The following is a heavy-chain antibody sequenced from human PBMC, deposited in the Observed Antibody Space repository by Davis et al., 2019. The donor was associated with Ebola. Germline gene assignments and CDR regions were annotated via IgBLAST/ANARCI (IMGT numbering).Heavy chain of an antibody. V-gene: IGHV1-46*01. J-gene: IGHJ6*02. CDR1: GYTFTSYY. D-gene: IGHD2-21*01. CDR2: INPSGGST. CDR3: ARVYCGGDCYPLSGGMDV. Sequence: AASVNVSCKASGYTFTSYYMHWVRQAPGQGLEWMGIINPSGGSTSYAQKFQGRVTMTRDTSTSTVYMELGSLRSEDTAVYYCARVYCGGDCYPLSGGMDVWGQGTTVTVSS.